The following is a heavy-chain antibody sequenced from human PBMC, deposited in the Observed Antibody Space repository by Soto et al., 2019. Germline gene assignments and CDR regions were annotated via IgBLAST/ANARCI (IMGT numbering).Heavy chain of an antibody. V-gene: IGHV4-38-2*02. D-gene: IGHD3-3*01. CDR3: ARDHITEDVFAI. J-gene: IGHJ3*02. CDR2: IYHSGST. CDR1: GDCSSSGYY. Sequence: SETLSLTCAVSGDCSSSGYYWGWIRQPPGKGLEWIGIIYHSGSTDYNPSLKSRVTLSVDTSKNQFSLKLSSVTAADTAVYYCARDHITEDVFAIWGQGTLVTVSS.